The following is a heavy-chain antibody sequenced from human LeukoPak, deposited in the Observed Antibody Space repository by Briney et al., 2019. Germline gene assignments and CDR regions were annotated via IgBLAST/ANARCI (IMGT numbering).Heavy chain of an antibody. CDR3: ARDLKAGSALWFDY. CDR1: GYTFTGYY. CDR2: INPNSGGT. Sequence: ASVKVSCKASGYTFTGYYMHWVRQAPGQGLEWMGWINPNSGGTNYAQKFQGRVTMTRDTSISTAYMELSRLRSDDTAVYYCARDLKAGSALWFDYWGQGTLVTVSS. V-gene: IGHV1-2*02. D-gene: IGHD6-19*01. J-gene: IGHJ4*02.